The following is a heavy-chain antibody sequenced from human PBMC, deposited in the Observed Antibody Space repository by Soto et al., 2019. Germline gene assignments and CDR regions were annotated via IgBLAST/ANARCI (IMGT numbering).Heavy chain of an antibody. CDR1: GFTFSSFA. D-gene: IGHD6-13*01. CDR3: ARDIALAGIPWFDP. Sequence: VGSLRLSAAASGFTFSSFAMHWVRQAPGKGLEWVAVISYDGSNKYYVDSVKGRFTISRDNSKNTLYLQMNSLRAEDTAVYYCARDIALAGIPWFDPWGQGTLVTVSS. J-gene: IGHJ5*02. CDR2: ISYDGSNK. V-gene: IGHV3-30-3*01.